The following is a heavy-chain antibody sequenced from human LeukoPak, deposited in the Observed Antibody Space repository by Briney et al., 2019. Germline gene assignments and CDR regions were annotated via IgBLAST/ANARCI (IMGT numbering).Heavy chain of an antibody. CDR2: IYYTGST. CDR1: GGSISSHY. D-gene: IGHD1-1*01. J-gene: IGHJ4*02. Sequence: SETLSLTCTVSGGSISSHYWSWIRQPPGKQLEWIGFIYYTGSTNYNPYNPSLKSRVTISVDTSKNQFSLKLSSVTAADTAVYYCARDPYLTGKFDYWGQGTLVTVSS. CDR3: ARDPYLTGKFDY. V-gene: IGHV4-59*11.